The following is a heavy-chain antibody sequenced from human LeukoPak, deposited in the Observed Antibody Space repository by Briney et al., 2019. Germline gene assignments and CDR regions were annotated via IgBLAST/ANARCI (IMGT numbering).Heavy chain of an antibody. Sequence: PGGSLRLSCAASGFTFSSYEMNWVRQAPGKGLEWVSYISSSGSTIYYADSVKGRFTISRDNAKNSLYLQMNSLRAEDTAVYYCARETKTTVVVTAIVTYYFDYWGQGTLVTVSS. CDR2: ISSSGSTI. D-gene: IGHD2-21*02. V-gene: IGHV3-48*03. J-gene: IGHJ4*02. CDR3: ARETKTTVVVTAIVTYYFDY. CDR1: GFTFSSYE.